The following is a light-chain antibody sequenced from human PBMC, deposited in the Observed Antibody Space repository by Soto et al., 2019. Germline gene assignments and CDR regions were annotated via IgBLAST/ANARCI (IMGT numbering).Light chain of an antibody. CDR2: DVN. Sequence: QSALTQPRSVSGSPGQSVTISCTGTSSDVGGYNYVSWYQHHPDKAPKVMIYDVNKRLSGVPDRFSGSKSGNTASLTISGLQGEDEADYYCCSYAGDYTLIFGGGTKLTVL. CDR1: SSDVGGYNY. V-gene: IGLV2-11*01. CDR3: CSYAGDYTLI. J-gene: IGLJ2*01.